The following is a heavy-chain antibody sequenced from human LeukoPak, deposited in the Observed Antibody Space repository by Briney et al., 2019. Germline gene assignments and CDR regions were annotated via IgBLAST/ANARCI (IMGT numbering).Heavy chain of an antibody. Sequence: ASVKVSCKISGYTLTELSMHWVRQAPGKGLEWMGGFDPEDGEAIYAQKFQGRVTMTKDTSTGTAYMELSSLRSEDTAVYYCATSVATILDYWGQGTLVTVSS. CDR1: GYTLTELS. J-gene: IGHJ4*02. V-gene: IGHV1-24*01. CDR3: ATSVATILDY. CDR2: FDPEDGEA. D-gene: IGHD5-12*01.